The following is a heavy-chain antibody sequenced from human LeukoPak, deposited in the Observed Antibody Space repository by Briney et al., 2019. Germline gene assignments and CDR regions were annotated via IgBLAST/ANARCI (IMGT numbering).Heavy chain of an antibody. D-gene: IGHD5-12*01. CDR2: IYYSGST. V-gene: IGHV4-59*01. CDR3: RVSGYDYGIDY. CDR1: GGSISSYY. Sequence: PETLSLTCTVSGGSISSYYWSWIRQPPGKGLEWIGYIYYSGSTNYNPSLKCRVTISVDTSKNQFSLKLSSVTAADTAVYYCRVSGYDYGIDYWGQGTLVTVSS. J-gene: IGHJ4*02.